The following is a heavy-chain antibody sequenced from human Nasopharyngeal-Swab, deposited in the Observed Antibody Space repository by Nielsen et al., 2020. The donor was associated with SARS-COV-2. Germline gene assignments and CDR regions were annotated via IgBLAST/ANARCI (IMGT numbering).Heavy chain of an antibody. CDR3: AIRSGGSCY. D-gene: IGHD2-15*01. CDR2: IYSGGSGT. V-gene: IGHV3-23*03. J-gene: IGHJ4*02. Sequence: GESLKISCAASGFTFSSYAMSWVRQAPGKGLEWVSVIYSGGSGTYYADSVKGRFTISRDNSKNTLYLQMNSLRAEDTAVYYCAIRSGGSCYWGQGTLVTVSS. CDR1: GFTFSSYA.